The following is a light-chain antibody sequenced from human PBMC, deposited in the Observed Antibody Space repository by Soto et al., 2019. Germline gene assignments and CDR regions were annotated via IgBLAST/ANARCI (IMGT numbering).Light chain of an antibody. J-gene: IGKJ1*01. CDR3: QQYYSPWT. V-gene: IGKV4-1*01. Sequence: DIVMTQSPDSLAVSLGERATINCKSSQSVLYSSNNRSYLAWYQQKPGQPPKLLIYWASTRESGVPDRFSGSGSRTDFTLTISSLQAEDVAVYYCQQYYSPWTFGQGTKVEIK. CDR2: WAS. CDR1: QSVLYSSNNRSY.